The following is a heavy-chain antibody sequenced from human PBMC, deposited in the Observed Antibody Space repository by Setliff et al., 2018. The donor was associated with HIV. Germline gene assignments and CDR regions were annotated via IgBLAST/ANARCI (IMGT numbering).Heavy chain of an antibody. CDR2: ISSSGTYI. Sequence: GGSLRLSCAASGFNFNTYSMSWVRQAPGKGLEWVSSISSSGTYIYYADSMKGRFTISRDKAGNSLYLQLSNVRAEDTAVYYCARDRVVGATLDPLDLWGQGTMVTVSS. V-gene: IGHV3-21*01. CDR1: GFNFNTYS. D-gene: IGHD1-26*01. J-gene: IGHJ3*01. CDR3: ARDRVVGATLDPLDL.